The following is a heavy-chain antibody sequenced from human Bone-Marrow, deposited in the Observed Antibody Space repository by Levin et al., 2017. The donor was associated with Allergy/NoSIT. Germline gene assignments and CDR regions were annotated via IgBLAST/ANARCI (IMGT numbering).Heavy chain of an antibody. CDR1: GFSLTTTGMC. J-gene: IGHJ4*02. D-gene: IGHD2-8*01. CDR2: IDWDDDE. Sequence: SGPTLVKPTQTLTLTCTFSGFSLTTTGMCITWSRQPPGKALEWLARIDWDDDEFYSTSLKTRLSISQDNSRNHVGLTMTNMDRVDTATYYCARLNRRAEYCTTSSCPYYFDSWGQGTLVTVSS. V-gene: IGHV2-70*17. CDR3: ARLNRRAEYCTTSSCPYYFDS.